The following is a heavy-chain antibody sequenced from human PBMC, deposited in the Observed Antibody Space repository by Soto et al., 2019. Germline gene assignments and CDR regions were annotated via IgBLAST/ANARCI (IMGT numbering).Heavy chain of an antibody. Sequence: SLRLSCAASGFTFSSYAMHWVRQAPGKGLEYVSAISSNGGSTYYANSVKGRFTISRDNSKNTLYLQMGSLRAEDMAVYYCAREYYYDSSGYPAFDYWGQGTLVTVSS. V-gene: IGHV3-64*01. J-gene: IGHJ4*02. CDR2: ISSNGGST. CDR1: GFTFSSYA. D-gene: IGHD3-22*01. CDR3: AREYYYDSSGYPAFDY.